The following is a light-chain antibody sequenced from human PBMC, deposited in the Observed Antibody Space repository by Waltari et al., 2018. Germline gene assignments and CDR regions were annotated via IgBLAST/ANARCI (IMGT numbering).Light chain of an antibody. V-gene: IGLV2-11*01. CDR3: CSYAGSYSWV. CDR2: DVR. CDR1: SSDVGGYNY. J-gene: IGLJ3*02. Sequence: QSALTQPRSVSGSPGQSVTISCSGTSSDVGGYNYVSWYQQHPGKAPKLMIYDVRRWPSGVPDRFSGSKSGNTASLTISGLQAEDEADYYCCSYAGSYSWVFGGGTKLTVL.